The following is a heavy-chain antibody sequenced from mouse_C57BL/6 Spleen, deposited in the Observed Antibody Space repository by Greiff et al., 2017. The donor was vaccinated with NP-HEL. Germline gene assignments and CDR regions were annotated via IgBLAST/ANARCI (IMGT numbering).Heavy chain of an antibody. V-gene: IGHV5-9-1*02. J-gene: IGHJ3*01. CDR1: GFTFSSYA. Sequence: EVKLMESGEGLVKPGGSLKLSCAASGFTFSSYAMSWVRQTPEKRLEWVAYISSGGDYIYYADTVKGRFTISIDNARNTLYLQMSSLKSEDTAMYYCTSLPYDYDVFAYWGQGTLVTVSA. CDR2: ISSGGDYI. CDR3: TSLPYDYDVFAY. D-gene: IGHD2-4*01.